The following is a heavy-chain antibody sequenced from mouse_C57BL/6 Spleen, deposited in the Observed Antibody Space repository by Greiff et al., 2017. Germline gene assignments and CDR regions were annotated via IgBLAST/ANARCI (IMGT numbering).Heavy chain of an antibody. CDR3: ARLYYGNLDY. CDR1: GFNIKDYY. J-gene: IGHJ2*01. CDR2: IDPEDGET. Sequence: VQLQQSGAELVKPGASVKLSCTASGFNIKDYYMHWVKQRTEQGLEWIGMIDPEDGETTYAPKFQGKATITADTSSNTAYLQLSSLTSEDTAVYYCARLYYGNLDYWGQGTTLTVSS. D-gene: IGHD2-1*01. V-gene: IGHV14-2*01.